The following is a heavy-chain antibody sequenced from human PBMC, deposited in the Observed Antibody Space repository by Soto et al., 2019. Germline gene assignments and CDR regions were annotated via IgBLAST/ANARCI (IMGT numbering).Heavy chain of an antibody. D-gene: IGHD3-3*01. CDR2: INHSGST. Sequence: SETLSLTCAVYGGSFSGYYWSWIRQPPGKGLEWIGEINHSGSTNYNPSLKSRVTISVDTSKNQFSLKLSSVTAADTAVYYCARGPGSGLDYYGMDVWGQGTTVNVSS. CDR3: ARGPGSGLDYYGMDV. V-gene: IGHV4-34*01. CDR1: GGSFSGYY. J-gene: IGHJ6*02.